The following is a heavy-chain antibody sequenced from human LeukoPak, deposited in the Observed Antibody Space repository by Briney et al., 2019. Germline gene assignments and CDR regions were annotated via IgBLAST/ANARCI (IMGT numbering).Heavy chain of an antibody. CDR1: RYTFTSYG. D-gene: IGHD4-17*01. Sequence: ASVKVSCKASRYTFTSYGISWVRQAPGQGLEWMGWISAYNGNTNYAQKLRGRVTMTTNTSTSTAYMELRSLRSDDTAVYYCAGGPTGTRTTDAFDIWGQGTMVTVSS. J-gene: IGHJ3*02. CDR3: AGGPTGTRTTDAFDI. V-gene: IGHV1-18*01. CDR2: ISAYNGNT.